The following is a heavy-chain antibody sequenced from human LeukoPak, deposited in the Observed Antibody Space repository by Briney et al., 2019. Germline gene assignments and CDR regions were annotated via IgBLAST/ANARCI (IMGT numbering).Heavy chain of an antibody. D-gene: IGHD3-22*01. J-gene: IGHJ4*02. V-gene: IGHV3-74*01. CDR2: IRSDGSST. CDR3: AKALGSSGYYYSDY. CDR1: GFTFNRYW. Sequence: GGSLRLSCVASGFTFNRYWMHWVRQAPGKGLVWVSRIRSDGSSTNYADSVKGRFTISRDNAKNTLYLQMNSLRAEDTAVYYCAKALGSSGYYYSDYWGQGTLVTVSS.